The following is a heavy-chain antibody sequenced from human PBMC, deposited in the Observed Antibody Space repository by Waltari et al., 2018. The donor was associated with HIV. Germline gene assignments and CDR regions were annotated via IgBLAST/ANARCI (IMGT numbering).Heavy chain of an antibody. CDR1: GFPFDKYA. J-gene: IGHJ6*02. V-gene: IGHV3-9*01. Sequence: EVQLVASGGGLVQPGVSLRHSCAVSGFPFDKYAKHWVRQVPGKGLEWVSGCSLESDSIDYADSVKGRFTVSRDNAKNSLYLQMNSLRVEDTALYYCGKDLTPGGLDVWGQGTTVIVSS. CDR3: GKDLTPGGLDV. CDR2: CSLESDSI.